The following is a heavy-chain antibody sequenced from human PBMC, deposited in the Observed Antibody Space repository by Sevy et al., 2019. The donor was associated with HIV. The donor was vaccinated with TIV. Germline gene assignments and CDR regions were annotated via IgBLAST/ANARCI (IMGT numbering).Heavy chain of an antibody. CDR2: ISYDGSSK. J-gene: IGHJ4*02. Sequence: GGSLRLSCAASGFSVSTHAMHWVRQAPDKGLEWVALISYDGSSKYYADSVKGRLTISRDNSKNTLYLQMSSLRPDDTAVYYCTRDAGYSTGWYPSDYWGQGTLVTVSS. V-gene: IGHV3-30-3*01. D-gene: IGHD6-19*01. CDR3: TRDAGYSTGWYPSDY. CDR1: GFSVSTHA.